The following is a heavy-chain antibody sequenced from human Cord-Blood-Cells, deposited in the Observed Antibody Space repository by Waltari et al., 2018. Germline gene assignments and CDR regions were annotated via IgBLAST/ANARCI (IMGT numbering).Heavy chain of an antibody. CDR2: IRSKANSYAT. D-gene: IGHD3-3*01. J-gene: IGHJ3*02. CDR1: GFTFSGSA. V-gene: IGHV3-73*02. Sequence: EVQLVESGGGLVQPGGSLKLSCAASGFTFSGSAMHWVRQASGKGLEWVGRIRSKANSYATAYAASVKGRFTISRDDSKNTAYLQMNSLKTEDTAVYYCTRRGTIFGVVIDDAFDIWGQGTMVTVSS. CDR3: TRRGTIFGVVIDDAFDI.